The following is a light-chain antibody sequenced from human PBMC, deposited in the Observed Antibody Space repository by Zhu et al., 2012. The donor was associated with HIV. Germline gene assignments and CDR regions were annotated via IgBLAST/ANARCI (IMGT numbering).Light chain of an antibody. CDR2: GAS. CDR3: HQYDNSWT. CDR1: QSVSSNY. V-gene: IGKV3-20*01. Sequence: EIVLTQSPDTLSLSPGDRATLACRASQSVSSNYVIWYQQKPGQAPRPLIYGASDRASGVPDRFSGSGSGTDFTLTISRLEPGDFAVYYCHQYDNSWTFGQGTKVEIK. J-gene: IGKJ1*01.